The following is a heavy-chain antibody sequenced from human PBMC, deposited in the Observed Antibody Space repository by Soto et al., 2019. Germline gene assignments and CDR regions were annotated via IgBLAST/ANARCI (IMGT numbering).Heavy chain of an antibody. CDR1: GYTITCCA. Sequence: QVQLVQSGAEVKKPGASVRVSCKASGYTITCCAMHWVRQAPGQRPEWMGWINAGDGDTKYSQNFQGRLTIIRDTSASTAYMELSSLRSEDTAVYYCASDGEEKAAAAMVYWGQGTLVTVSS. V-gene: IGHV1-3*01. J-gene: IGHJ4*02. D-gene: IGHD6-13*01. CDR2: INAGDGDT. CDR3: ASDGEEKAAAAMVY.